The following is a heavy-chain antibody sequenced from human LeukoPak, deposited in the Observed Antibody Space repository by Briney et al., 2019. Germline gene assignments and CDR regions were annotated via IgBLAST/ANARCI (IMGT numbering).Heavy chain of an antibody. CDR1: GYTFTSYY. V-gene: IGHV1-46*03. CDR3: ARGDYDFWSGYYTGGGYFDY. CDR2: INPSGGST. Sequence: ASVKVSCKASGYTFTSYYMHWVRQAPGQGREWMGIINPSGGSTSYAQKFQGRVTMTRDTSTSTVYMELSSLRSEDTVVYYCARGDYDFWSGYYTGGGYFDYWGQGTLVTVSS. J-gene: IGHJ4*02. D-gene: IGHD3-3*01.